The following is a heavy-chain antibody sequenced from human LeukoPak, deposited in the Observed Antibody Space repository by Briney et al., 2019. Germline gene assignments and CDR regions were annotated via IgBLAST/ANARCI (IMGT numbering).Heavy chain of an antibody. J-gene: IGHJ6*04. CDR3: AELGITMIGGV. CDR1: GFTFSSYV. Sequence: PGRSLRLSCAASGFTFSSYVMHWVRQAPGKGLEWVAIISYDGSNEYYADSVKGRFTISRDDSKNSLYLQMNSLRDEDTAVYYCAELGITMIGGVWGKGTTVTISS. D-gene: IGHD3-10*02. CDR2: ISYDGSNE. V-gene: IGHV3-30*04.